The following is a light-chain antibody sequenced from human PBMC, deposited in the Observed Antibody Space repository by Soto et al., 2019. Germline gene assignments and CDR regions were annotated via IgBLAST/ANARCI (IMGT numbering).Light chain of an antibody. CDR3: QQRSNWPYT. J-gene: IGKJ3*01. CDR2: DAS. Sequence: EIVLTQSPATLSLSPGERVTLSCRASQSITTYLVWYQQKPGQAPRLLIYDASNRATGIPARFSGSGSGTDFTLTISSVETEDFAVYFCQQRSNWPYTFGPGTEVDLK. V-gene: IGKV3-11*01. CDR1: QSITTY.